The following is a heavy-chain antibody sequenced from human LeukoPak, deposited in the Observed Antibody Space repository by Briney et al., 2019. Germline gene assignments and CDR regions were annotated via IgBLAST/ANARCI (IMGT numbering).Heavy chain of an antibody. CDR1: GFTFSGCG. CDR2: IWYDGRDK. CDR3: AKDPYSHGSYFDY. J-gene: IGHJ4*02. Sequence: GGSLRLSCAASGFTFSGCGMHWVRQAPGKGLEWVAFIWYDGRDKYYADSVKGQFTISRDNSKNTLYLQMNSLRAEDTAVYYCAKDPYSHGSYFDYWGQGTLVTVSS. D-gene: IGHD5-18*01. V-gene: IGHV3-30*02.